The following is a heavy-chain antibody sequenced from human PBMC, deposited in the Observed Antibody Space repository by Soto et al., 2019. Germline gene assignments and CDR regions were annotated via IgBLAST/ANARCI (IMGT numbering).Heavy chain of an antibody. Sequence: QVQLVESGGGVVQFGRSLRLSCEASGFTFSAFGIHWVRQAPGKGLEWVALIHYDGNIKFYGDSVKGRFTISRDNSKSTLCLYMNALRVEDTAVYYCANDRHSTSSGYFDYWGQGTLVTVSS. CDR3: ANDRHSTSSGYFDY. CDR1: GFTFSAFG. V-gene: IGHV3-33*06. D-gene: IGHD6-6*01. J-gene: IGHJ4*02. CDR2: IHYDGNIK.